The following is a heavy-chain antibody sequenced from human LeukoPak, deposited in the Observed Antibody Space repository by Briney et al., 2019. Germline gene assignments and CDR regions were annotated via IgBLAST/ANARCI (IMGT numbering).Heavy chain of an antibody. CDR2: IYYSGST. J-gene: IGHJ5*02. D-gene: IGHD3-22*01. V-gene: IGHV4-31*03. CDR3: AREDSSGSYWFDP. CDR1: GGSISSGGYY. Sequence: PSQTLSPTCTVSGGSISSGGYYWSWIRQHPGKGLEWIGYIYYSGSTYYNPSLKSRVTISVDTSKNQFSLKLSSVTAADTAVYYCAREDSSGSYWFDPWGQGTLVTVSS.